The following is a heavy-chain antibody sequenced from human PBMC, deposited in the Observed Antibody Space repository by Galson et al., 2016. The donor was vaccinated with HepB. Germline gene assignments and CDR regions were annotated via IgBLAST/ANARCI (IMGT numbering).Heavy chain of an antibody. CDR3: ARGKELFDL. Sequence: SLRLSCAASGFTFSDDYMSWIRQAPGRGLEWVSFISSSSSYTKYANSVNGRITISSDNDKKSLYQQMNSLRDEDTAVYYCARGKELFDLWGQGTLVTVSS. V-gene: IGHV3-11*06. CDR2: ISSSSSYT. CDR1: GFTFSDDY. J-gene: IGHJ4*02.